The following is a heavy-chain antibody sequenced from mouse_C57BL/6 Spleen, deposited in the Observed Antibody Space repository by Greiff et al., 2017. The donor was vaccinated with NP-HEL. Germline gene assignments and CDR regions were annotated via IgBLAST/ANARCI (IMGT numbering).Heavy chain of an antibody. CDR3: TRSVYYDYDY. CDR1: GYTFTDYE. V-gene: IGHV1-15*01. D-gene: IGHD2-4*01. CDR2: IDPETGGT. Sequence: QVQLQQSGAELVRPGASVTLSCKASGYTFTDYEMHWVKQTPVHGLEWIGAIDPETGGTAYNQKFKGKAILTADKSSSTAYMELRSLTSEDSAVYYCTRSVYYDYDYWGQGTTLTVSS. J-gene: IGHJ2*01.